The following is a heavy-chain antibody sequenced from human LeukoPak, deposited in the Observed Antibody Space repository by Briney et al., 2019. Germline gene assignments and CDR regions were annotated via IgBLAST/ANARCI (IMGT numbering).Heavy chain of an antibody. Sequence: SETLSLTCTVSGYSISSNYYWSWIRPPAGKGLEWIGRIYSRGTTYNPSLKDRVTMSADTSRNHVSLTLNSVTAADTAVYYCARDSGTTGEVKFDPWGQGTLVTVSS. CDR3: ARDSGTTGEVKFDP. CDR2: IYSRGTT. J-gene: IGHJ5*02. D-gene: IGHD3-10*01. CDR1: GYSISSNYY. V-gene: IGHV4-4*07.